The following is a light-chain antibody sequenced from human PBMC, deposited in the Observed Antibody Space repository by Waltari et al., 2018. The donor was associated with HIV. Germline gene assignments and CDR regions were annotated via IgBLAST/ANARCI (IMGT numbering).Light chain of an antibody. CDR2: DVS. CDR3: SSYARNSPWL. CDR1: ASDAGAYTS. Sequence: QSVLPQPASVSGAPGHSVTISCTGTASDAGAYTSASWYQHHPGKAPKLLIYDVSHRPSGISQRFSGSRSGTTASLTISGLQAEDEADYYCSSYARNSPWLFGGGTKLSVL. V-gene: IGLV2-14*03. J-gene: IGLJ3*02.